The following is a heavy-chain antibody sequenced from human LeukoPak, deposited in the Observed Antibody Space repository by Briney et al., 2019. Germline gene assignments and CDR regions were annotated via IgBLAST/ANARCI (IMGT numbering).Heavy chain of an antibody. CDR1: GFTFSSYG. D-gene: IGHD3-10*01. J-gene: IGHJ6*03. CDR2: ISGSGAST. Sequence: GGTLRLSCAASGFTFSSYGMSWVRQAPGKGLEWVSAISGSGASTYYADSVKGRFTISRDNSKNTLYLQMNSLRAEDTAVYYCAKGTTMVRGVTVETYYYYYMDVWGKGTTVTISS. CDR3: AKGTTMVRGVTVETYYYYYMDV. V-gene: IGHV3-23*01.